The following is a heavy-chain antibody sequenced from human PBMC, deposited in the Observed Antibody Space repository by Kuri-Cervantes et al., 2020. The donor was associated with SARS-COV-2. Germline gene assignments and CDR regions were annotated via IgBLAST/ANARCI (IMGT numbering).Heavy chain of an antibody. V-gene: IGHV1-2*04. CDR3: ARWSKKASFVRYYYYMDV. J-gene: IGHJ6*03. Sequence: ASVKVSCKASGGTFSSYAISWVRQAPGQGLEWMGWINPNSGGTNYAQKFQGWVTMTRDTSISTAYMELSRLRSDDTAVYYCARWSKKASFVRYYYYMDVWGKGTTVTVSS. CDR1: GGTFSSYA. D-gene: IGHD3-10*02. CDR2: INPNSGGT.